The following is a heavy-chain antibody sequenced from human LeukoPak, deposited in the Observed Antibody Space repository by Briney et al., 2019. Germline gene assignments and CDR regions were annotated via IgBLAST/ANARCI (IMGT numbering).Heavy chain of an antibody. CDR3: ARSGYCSGGSCYVRY. V-gene: IGHV1-69*13. D-gene: IGHD2-15*01. CDR2: IIPIFGTA. Sequence: GASVKVSCKASGGTFSSYAISWVRQVPGQGLEWMGGIIPIFGTANYAQKFQGRVTITADESTSTAYMELSSLRSEDTAVYYCARSGYCSGGSCYVRYWGQGTLVTVSS. CDR1: GGTFSSYA. J-gene: IGHJ4*02.